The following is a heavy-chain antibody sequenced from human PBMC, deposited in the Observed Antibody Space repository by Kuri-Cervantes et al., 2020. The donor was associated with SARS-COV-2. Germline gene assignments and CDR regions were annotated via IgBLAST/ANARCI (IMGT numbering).Heavy chain of an antibody. V-gene: IGHV1-18*01. CDR1: GYTFTSYG. CDR3: ARQSLSGARGHDWFDP. CDR2: ISAYNGNT. J-gene: IGHJ5*02. D-gene: IGHD1-26*01. Sequence: ASVKVSCKASGYTFTSYGISWVRQAPGQGLEWMGWISAYNGNTNYAQKLQGRVTISVDTSKNQFSLKLSSVTAADTAVYYCARQSLSGARGHDWFDPWGQGTLVTVSS.